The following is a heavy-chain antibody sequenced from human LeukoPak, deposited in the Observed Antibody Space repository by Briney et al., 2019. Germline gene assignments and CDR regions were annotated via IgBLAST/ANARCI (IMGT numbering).Heavy chain of an antibody. CDR3: ARHIQLWLFDY. V-gene: IGHV4-59*08. CDR2: IYYSGST. CDR1: GGSISSHY. D-gene: IGHD5-18*01. Sequence: SETLSLTCTVSGGSISSHYWSWIRRPPGKGLEWIGYIYYSGSTNYNPSLKSRVTISVDTSKNQFSLKLSSVTAADTAVYYCARHIQLWLFDYWGQGTLVTVSS. J-gene: IGHJ4*02.